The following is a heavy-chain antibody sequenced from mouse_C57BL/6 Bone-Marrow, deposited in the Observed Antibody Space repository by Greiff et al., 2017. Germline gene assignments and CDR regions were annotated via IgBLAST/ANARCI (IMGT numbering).Heavy chain of an antibody. D-gene: IGHD2-1*01. J-gene: IGHJ2*01. CDR2: ISYDGSN. CDR1: GYSITSGYY. V-gene: IGHV3-6*01. CDR3: ATDLLDFDY. Sequence: EVKLMESGPGLVKPSQSLSLTCSVTGYSITSGYYWNWIRQFPGNKLEWMGYISYDGSNNYNPSLKNRSSITRDTSKNQFFLKLNSVTTEDTATYYCATDLLDFDYWGQGTTLTVSS.